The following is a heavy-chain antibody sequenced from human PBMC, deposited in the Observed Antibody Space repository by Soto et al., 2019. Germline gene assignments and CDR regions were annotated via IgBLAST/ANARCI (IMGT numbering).Heavy chain of an antibody. CDR3: ARGVGTYYDYVWGSYRIEAGFDY. D-gene: IGHD3-16*02. Sequence: ASVKVSCKASGYTFTSYAMHWVRQAPGQRLEWMGWINAGNGNTKYSQKFQGRVTITRDTSASTAYMELSSLRSEDTAVYYCARGVGTYYDYVWGSYRIEAGFDYWGQGTLVTVS. V-gene: IGHV1-3*01. CDR2: INAGNGNT. J-gene: IGHJ4*02. CDR1: GYTFTSYA.